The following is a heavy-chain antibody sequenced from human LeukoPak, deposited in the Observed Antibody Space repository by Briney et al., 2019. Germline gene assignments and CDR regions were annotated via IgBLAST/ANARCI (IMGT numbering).Heavy chain of an antibody. D-gene: IGHD2-2*02. CDR2: IRYDGSNK. CDR1: GFTFSSYG. CDR3: AKNGFSRVSRFPAGYCSSTSCYTSYYYMDV. J-gene: IGHJ6*03. Sequence: GGSLRLSCAASGFTFSSYGMHWVRQAPGKGLEWVAFIRYDGSNKYYAGSVKGRFTISRDNSKNTLYLQMNSLRAEDTAVYYCAKNGFSRVSRFPAGYCSSTSCYTSYYYMDVWGKGTTVTISS. V-gene: IGHV3-30*02.